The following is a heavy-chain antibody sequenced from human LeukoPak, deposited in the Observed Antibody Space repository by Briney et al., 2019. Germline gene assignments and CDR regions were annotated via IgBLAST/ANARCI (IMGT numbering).Heavy chain of an antibody. V-gene: IGHV4-39*07. Sequence: SETLSLTCTVSGGSISSSSYYWGWIRQPPGKGLEWIGSIYYSGSTYYNPSLKSRVTISVDTSKNQFSLKLSSVTAADTAVYYCARWRSPRYCSGGSCYGGFDYWGQGTLVTVSS. CDR1: GGSISSSSYY. CDR2: IYYSGST. D-gene: IGHD2-15*01. CDR3: ARWRSPRYCSGGSCYGGFDY. J-gene: IGHJ4*02.